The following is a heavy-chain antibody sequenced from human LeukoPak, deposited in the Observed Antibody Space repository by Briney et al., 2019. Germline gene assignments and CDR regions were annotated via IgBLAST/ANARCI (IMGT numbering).Heavy chain of an antibody. J-gene: IGHJ5*02. CDR1: GYTFTSYG. V-gene: IGHV1-18*01. D-gene: IGHD3-3*01. CDR2: ISAYNGNT. Sequence: ASVKVSCKASGYTFTSYGISWVRQAPGQGLEWMGWISAYNGNTNYAQKLQGRVTMTTDTSTSTAYMELRSLRSDDTAVYHCARALPINYDFWSGYHNNWFDPWGQGTLVTVSS. CDR3: ARALPINYDFWSGYHNNWFDP.